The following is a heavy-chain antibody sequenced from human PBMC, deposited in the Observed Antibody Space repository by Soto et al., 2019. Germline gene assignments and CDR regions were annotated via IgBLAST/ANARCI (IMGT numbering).Heavy chain of an antibody. V-gene: IGHV3-23*01. CDR1: GFTFSNYA. CDR2: ISGNGGST. Sequence: EVQLLDSGGGLVQPGGSLRLSCAASGFTFSNYAMSWVRQAPGKGLEWVSTISGNGGSTYYADSVKGRFTSSRDNSKNMLFLQINSLRDDDSAVYYCAKRPASIITFDYWGQGTPVTVSS. CDR3: AKRPASIITFDY. D-gene: IGHD2-2*01. J-gene: IGHJ4*02.